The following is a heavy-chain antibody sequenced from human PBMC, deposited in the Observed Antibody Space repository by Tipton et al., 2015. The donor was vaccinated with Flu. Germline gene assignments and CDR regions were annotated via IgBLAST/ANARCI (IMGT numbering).Heavy chain of an antibody. CDR3: AVGNRTGWYQPLDY. J-gene: IGHJ4*02. V-gene: IGHV1-69*01. CDR1: GGALSNFG. CDR2: IIPIVGVT. D-gene: IGHD6-19*01. Sequence: QSGAEVKTPGSSVRVSCKASGGALSNFGVSWVRQAPGHGLEWMAGIIPIVGVTNYAQRFQGRATVTADGSADTVHLELSNLRSDDTAFYYCAVGNRTGWYQPLDYWGPITLVTVSS.